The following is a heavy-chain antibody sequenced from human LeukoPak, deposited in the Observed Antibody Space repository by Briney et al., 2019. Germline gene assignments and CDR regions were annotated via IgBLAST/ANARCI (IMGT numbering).Heavy chain of an antibody. CDR1: GFTFSSYG. V-gene: IGHV3-30*02. CDR2: IRYDGSNK. CDR3: VKTYYTAKEFYYFDY. J-gene: IGHJ4*02. Sequence: GGSLRLSRAASGFTFSSYGVHWVRQAPGKGLEWVAFIRYDGSNKYYADYVNGQFTISIDNSKNTLYLQMNSLRAEDTAVFYCVKTYYTAKEFYYFDYWGQGTLVTVSS. D-gene: IGHD2-21*02.